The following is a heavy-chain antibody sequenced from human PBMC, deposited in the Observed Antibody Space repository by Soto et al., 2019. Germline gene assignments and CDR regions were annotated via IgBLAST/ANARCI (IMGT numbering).Heavy chain of an antibody. Sequence: SETLSLTCTVSGGSISSYYWSWIRQPPGKGLEWIGYIYYSGSTNYNPSPKSRVTISVDTSKNQFSLKLSSVTAADTAVYYCARVGGMEYYYYGMDVWGQGTTVTVS. CDR1: GGSISSYY. J-gene: IGHJ6*02. CDR2: IYYSGST. V-gene: IGHV4-59*01. CDR3: ARVGGMEYYYYGMDV. D-gene: IGHD1-1*01.